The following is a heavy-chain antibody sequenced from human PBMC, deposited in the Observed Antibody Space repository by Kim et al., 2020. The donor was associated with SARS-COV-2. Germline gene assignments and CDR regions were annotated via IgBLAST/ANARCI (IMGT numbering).Heavy chain of an antibody. CDR3: ARGRIVGAPPATFDI. Sequence: SETLSLTCTVSGGSISSYYWSWIRQPPGKGLEWIGYIYYSGSTNYNPSLKSRVTISVDTSKNQFSLKLSSVTAADTAVYYCARGRIVGAPPATFDIWGQG. CDR1: GGSISSYY. CDR2: IYYSGST. D-gene: IGHD1-26*01. J-gene: IGHJ3*02. V-gene: IGHV4-59*01.